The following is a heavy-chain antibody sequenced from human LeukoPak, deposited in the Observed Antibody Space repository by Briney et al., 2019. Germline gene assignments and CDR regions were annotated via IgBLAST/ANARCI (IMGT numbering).Heavy chain of an antibody. V-gene: IGHV1-18*01. D-gene: IGHD6-13*01. CDR3: ARDRAGIAAAGSFDY. CDR2: ISAYNGNT. Sequence: ASVKVSCKAPGYTFTSYGISWVRQAPGQGLEWMGWISAYNGNTNYAQKLQGRVTMTTDTSTSTAYMELRSLRSDDTAVYYCARDRAGIAAAGSFDYWGQGTLVTVSS. CDR1: GYTFTSYG. J-gene: IGHJ4*02.